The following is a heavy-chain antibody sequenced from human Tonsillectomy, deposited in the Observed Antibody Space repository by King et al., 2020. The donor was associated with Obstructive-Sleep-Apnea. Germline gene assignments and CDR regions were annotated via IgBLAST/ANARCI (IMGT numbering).Heavy chain of an antibody. V-gene: IGHV1-18*04. CDR2: ISAYSGNT. D-gene: IGHD1-26*01. CDR3: ARGEGGATRYYAMDV. CDR1: GYTFSSYG. Sequence: QLVQSGAEVKKPGASVKVSCKASGYTFSSYGISWVRQAPGQGLEWMGWISAYSGNTNYAQKLQGRLTMTTDTYTSTAYMELRSLRSADTAVYYCARGEGGATRYYAMDVWGQGTTVTVSS. J-gene: IGHJ6*02.